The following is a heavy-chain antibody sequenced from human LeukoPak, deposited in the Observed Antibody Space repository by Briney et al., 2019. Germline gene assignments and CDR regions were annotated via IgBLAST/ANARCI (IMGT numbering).Heavy chain of an antibody. Sequence: PSETLSLTCTVSGGSISSSSYYWSWIRQPPGKGLEWIGYIYYSRSTNYNPSLKSRVNMSVETSKIQFSLKLSSVAAGDTSVYYCARVLRYTVAGTLGAFDIWGQGKMVSVSS. D-gene: IGHD6-19*01. CDR2: IYYSRST. CDR3: ARVLRYTVAGTLGAFDI. V-gene: IGHV4-61*01. J-gene: IGHJ3*02. CDR1: GGSISSSSYY.